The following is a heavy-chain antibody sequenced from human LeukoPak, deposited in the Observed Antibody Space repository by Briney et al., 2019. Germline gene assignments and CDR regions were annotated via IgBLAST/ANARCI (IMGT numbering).Heavy chain of an antibody. J-gene: IGHJ4*02. CDR3: ARESGLLGDY. D-gene: IGHD3-22*01. CDR1: GFTVSSNY. Sequence: GALRLSCAASGFTVSSNYMSWVRQAPGKGLEWVSVIYRGGSTYYADSVKGRFTISRHNSKNTLYLQMNSLRAEDTAMYYCARESGLLGDYWGQGTLVTVSS. V-gene: IGHV3-53*04. CDR2: IYRGGST.